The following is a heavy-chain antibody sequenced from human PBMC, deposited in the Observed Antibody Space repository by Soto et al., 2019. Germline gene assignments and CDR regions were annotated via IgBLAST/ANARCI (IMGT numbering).Heavy chain of an antibody. J-gene: IGHJ4*02. CDR1: GFTFSNAW. V-gene: IGHV3-15*01. CDR3: ATTCSGGSCYYDY. Sequence: GGSLRLSCAASGFTFSNAWMSWVRQAPGKGLEWVGRIKSKTDGGTTDYAAPVKGRFTISRDDSKNTLYLQMNSLKTEDTAVYYCATTCSGGSCYYDYWGQGTLVTVSS. D-gene: IGHD2-15*01. CDR2: IKSKTDGGTT.